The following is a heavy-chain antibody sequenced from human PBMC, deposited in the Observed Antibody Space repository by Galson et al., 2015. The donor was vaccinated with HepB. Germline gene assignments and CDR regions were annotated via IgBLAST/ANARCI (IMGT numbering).Heavy chain of an antibody. CDR2: ISYDGSNK. CDR1: GFIFNTYP. D-gene: IGHD3-10*01. Sequence: SLRLSCAASGFIFNTYPMHWVRQAPGKGLEWVAVISYDGSNKYYADSVKGRFTISRDNSKNTMYLQMNSLRTEDTAVYYCANHYGSSYSYYGLGVWGQGTTVTVSS. V-gene: IGHV3-30-3*01. CDR3: ANHYGSSYSYYGLGV. J-gene: IGHJ6*02.